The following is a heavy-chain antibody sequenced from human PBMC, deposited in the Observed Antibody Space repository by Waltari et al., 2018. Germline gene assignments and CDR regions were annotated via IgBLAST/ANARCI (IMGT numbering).Heavy chain of an antibody. D-gene: IGHD6-19*01. V-gene: IGHV3-23*01. CDR3: AKDPAGTYYFEY. J-gene: IGHJ4*02. CDR2: ISGSGGNT. Sequence: EVQLLESGGGLVQPGGSLRLSCAASEFTFSSYAMNWVRQAPGKVLDGVSTISGSGGNTSYAASVKGRFTISRDNSKTTLYLQMNSLRAEDTAVYYCAKDPAGTYYFEYWGQGTLVTVSS. CDR1: EFTFSSYA.